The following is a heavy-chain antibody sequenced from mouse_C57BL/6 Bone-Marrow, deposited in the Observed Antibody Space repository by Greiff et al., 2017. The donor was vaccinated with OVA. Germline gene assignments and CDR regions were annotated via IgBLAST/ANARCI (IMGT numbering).Heavy chain of an antibody. CDR2: IYPGDGDT. V-gene: IGHV1-82*01. Sequence: VQLQQSGPELVKPGASVKISCKASGYAFSSSWMNWVKQRPGKGLEWIGRIYPGDGDTNYNGKFKGKATMTADKSSSTAYMQLSSLTSEDSAVYFCARRWLQWGQGTLVTVSA. J-gene: IGHJ3*02. CDR1: GYAFSSSW. D-gene: IGHD2-3*01. CDR3: ARRWLQ.